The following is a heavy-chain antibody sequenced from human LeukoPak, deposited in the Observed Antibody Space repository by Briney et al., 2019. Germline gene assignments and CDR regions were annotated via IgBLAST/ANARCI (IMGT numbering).Heavy chain of an antibody. CDR2: ISGSGAST. J-gene: IGHJ4*02. V-gene: IGHV3-23*01. CDR3: AKDVGKWESLHFFDY. D-gene: IGHD1-26*01. Sequence: GGSLRLSCLASGFTFSTNAMSWVRQAPGKGLEWISGISGSGASTYYADSVTGRFTISRDNSRNTLYLQMNSLRGDDTAVYYCAKDVGKWESLHFFDYWGQGTLVTVSS. CDR1: GFTFSTNA.